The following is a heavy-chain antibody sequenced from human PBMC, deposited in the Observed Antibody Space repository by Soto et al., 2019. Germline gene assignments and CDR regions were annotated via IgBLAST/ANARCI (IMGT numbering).Heavy chain of an antibody. CDR1: GYTFTSHD. CDR2: MNPNSGHT. V-gene: IGHV1-8*01. Sequence: QVQLVQSGAEVKKPGASVKVSCKASGYTFTSHDINWMRQATGQGLEWMGWMNPNSGHTNYAQKFQGRVTMTRDTSISTACMELTNLRSEATAIYYCASDMSTTWGQGTLVTVSS. D-gene: IGHD2-2*01. J-gene: IGHJ5*02. CDR3: ASDMSTT.